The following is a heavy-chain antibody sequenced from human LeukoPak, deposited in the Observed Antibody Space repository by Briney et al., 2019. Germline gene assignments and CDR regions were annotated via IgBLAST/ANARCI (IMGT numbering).Heavy chain of an antibody. Sequence: PSETLSLTCTVSGGSISSSSYYWGWIRQPPGKGLEWIGSIYYSGSTYYNPSLKSRVTISVDTSKNQFSLKLSSVTAADTAVYYCARVRTYYYDSSGYYLDYWGQGTLVTVSS. D-gene: IGHD3-22*01. V-gene: IGHV4-39*07. CDR2: IYYSGST. J-gene: IGHJ4*02. CDR1: GGSISSSSYY. CDR3: ARVRTYYYDSSGYYLDY.